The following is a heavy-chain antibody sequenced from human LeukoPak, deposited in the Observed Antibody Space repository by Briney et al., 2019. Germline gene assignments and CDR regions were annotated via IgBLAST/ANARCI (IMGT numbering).Heavy chain of an antibody. CDR3: ASQLYCSSTSCYYGAFQY. CDR2: IYYSGST. Sequence: SETLSLTCTVSGGSISSSSYYWGWIRQPPGKGLEWIGSIYYSGSTYYNPSLKSRVTISVDTSKNQFSLKLSSVTAADTAVYYCASQLYCSSTSCYYGAFQYWGQGTLVTVSS. V-gene: IGHV4-39*01. CDR1: GGSISSSSYY. J-gene: IGHJ4*02. D-gene: IGHD2-2*01.